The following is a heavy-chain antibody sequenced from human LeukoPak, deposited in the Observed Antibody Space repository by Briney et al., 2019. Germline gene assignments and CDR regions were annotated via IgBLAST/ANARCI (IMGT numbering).Heavy chain of an antibody. V-gene: IGHV3-15*01. CDR1: GFTFNNAW. D-gene: IGHD3-22*01. CDR3: TTGYYYDSSFDY. CDR2: IKSKTDGGTT. Sequence: GGSLRLSCAASGFTFNNAWMSWVRQAPGKGLEWVGRIKSKTDGGTTDYAAPVKGRFTISRDDSKNTLYLQMNSLKTEDTAVYYCTTGYYYDSSFDYWGQGTLVTVSS. J-gene: IGHJ4*02.